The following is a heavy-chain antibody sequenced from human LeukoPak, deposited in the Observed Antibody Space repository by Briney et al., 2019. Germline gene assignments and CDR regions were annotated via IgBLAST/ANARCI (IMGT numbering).Heavy chain of an antibody. CDR3: ARDFGYYGSGSYPDCFDY. Sequence: PGGSLRLSCAASGFTFSSYGMSWVRQAPGKGLEWVSYISTSDSTIYYADSVKGRFTISRDNAKNSLYLQMNSLRAEDTAIYYCARDFGYYGSGSYPDCFDYWGQGTLVTVSS. CDR1: GFTFSSYG. V-gene: IGHV3-48*04. D-gene: IGHD3-10*01. J-gene: IGHJ4*02. CDR2: ISTSDSTI.